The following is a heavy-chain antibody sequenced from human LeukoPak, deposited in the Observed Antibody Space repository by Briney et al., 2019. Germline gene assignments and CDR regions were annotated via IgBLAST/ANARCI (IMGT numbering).Heavy chain of an antibody. V-gene: IGHV4-34*01. CDR1: GGSFSGYY. CDR2: INHSGST. J-gene: IGHJ4*02. D-gene: IGHD3-16*02. CDR3: ARGLNRLPPGGY. Sequence: SETLSLTCAVYGGSFSGYYWSWIRRPPGKGLEWIGDINHSGSTNYNPSLKSRATISADTSKNQFSLNLRSVTAADTAVYFCARGLNRLPPGGYWGQGTLVTVSS.